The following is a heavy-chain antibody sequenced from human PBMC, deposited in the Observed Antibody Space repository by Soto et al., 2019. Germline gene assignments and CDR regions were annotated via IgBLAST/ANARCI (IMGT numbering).Heavy chain of an antibody. CDR1: GYAFTTYG. V-gene: IGHV1-18*01. J-gene: IGHJ4*02. Sequence: QVHLVQSGAEVKKPGASVKVSCKGSGYAFTTYGITWVRQAPGQGLEWMGWISAHNGNTNNAQKLQGRVTVTRDPPTSTAYMELRSLRSGNTAVYYCARGRYGDYWGQGALVTVSS. CDR3: ARGRYGDY. CDR2: ISAHNGNT. D-gene: IGHD1-1*01.